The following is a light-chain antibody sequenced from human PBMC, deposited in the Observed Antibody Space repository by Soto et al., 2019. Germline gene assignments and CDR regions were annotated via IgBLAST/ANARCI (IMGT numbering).Light chain of an antibody. CDR1: SSDVGGYNY. J-gene: IGLJ3*02. V-gene: IGLV2-14*01. CDR3: SSYTTSSTWV. Sequence: QSALTQPASVSGSPGQSITISCTGTSSDVGGYNYVSWCQQHPGKAPKLMIYEVSNRPSGVSNRFSGSKSGNTASLTISGLQAEDEADYYCSSYTTSSTWVFGGGTKVTVL. CDR2: EVS.